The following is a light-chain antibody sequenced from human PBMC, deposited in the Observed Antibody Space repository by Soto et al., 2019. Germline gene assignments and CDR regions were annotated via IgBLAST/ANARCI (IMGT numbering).Light chain of an antibody. V-gene: IGKV3-15*01. CDR2: AAS. J-gene: IGKJ1*01. CDR3: QQYKEWPPWT. Sequence: EIVLTQSPGTLSLSPGERATLSCRASQSVSSYLAWYQQKPGQAPRLLIYAASARATGIPARFSGSGSGTEFTLTISSLQSEDFAVYYCQQYKEWPPWTFGQGTKVDI. CDR1: QSVSSY.